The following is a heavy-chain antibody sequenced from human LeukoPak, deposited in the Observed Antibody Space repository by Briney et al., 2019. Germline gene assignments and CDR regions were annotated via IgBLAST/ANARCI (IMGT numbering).Heavy chain of an antibody. CDR1: GGSFSGYY. CDR3: ARGRAGDYDYVWGSYRYKDYFDY. Sequence: PSETLSLTCAVSGGSFSGYYWSWIRQPPGKGLDWIGEINHSGSTNYNPSLKSRVTISVDTSKNQFSLKLSSVTAADTAVYYCARGRAGDYDYVWGSYRYKDYFDYWGQGTLVTVSS. J-gene: IGHJ4*02. D-gene: IGHD3-16*02. V-gene: IGHV4-34*01. CDR2: INHSGST.